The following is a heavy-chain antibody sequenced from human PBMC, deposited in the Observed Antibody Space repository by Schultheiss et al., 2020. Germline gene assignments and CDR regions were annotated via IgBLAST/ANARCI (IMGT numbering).Heavy chain of an antibody. CDR3: AKYRGSYVPRTRKESFDY. J-gene: IGHJ4*02. Sequence: GGSLRLSCAASGFTFSSYGMHWVRQAPGKGLEWVAVIWYDGSNKYYADSVKGRFTISRDNSKNTLYLQMNSLRAEDTAVYYCAKYRGSYVPRTRKESFDYWGQGTLVTVSS. D-gene: IGHD1-26*01. V-gene: IGHV3-33*06. CDR2: IWYDGSNK. CDR1: GFTFSSYG.